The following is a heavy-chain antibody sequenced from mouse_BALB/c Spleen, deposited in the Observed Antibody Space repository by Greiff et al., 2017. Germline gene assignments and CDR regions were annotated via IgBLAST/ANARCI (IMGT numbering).Heavy chain of an antibody. CDR2: ISYSGST. CDR3: ARSGYYYGSRYCYAMDY. J-gene: IGHJ4*01. CDR1: GYSITSDYA. V-gene: IGHV3-2*02. Sequence: EVKVEESGPGLVKPSQSLSFTCTVTGYSITSDYAWNWIRQPPGNKLEWMGYISYSGSTSYNPALKSRISITRDTSKNQFFLQLNAVTTEDTATYDCARSGYYYGSRYCYAMDYWGQGTSVTVSS. D-gene: IGHD1-1*01.